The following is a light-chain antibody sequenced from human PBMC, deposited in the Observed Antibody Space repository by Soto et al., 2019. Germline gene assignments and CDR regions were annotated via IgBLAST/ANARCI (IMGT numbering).Light chain of an antibody. CDR3: HQYDKAPQT. Sequence: EMVLTQSPGTLSLSPGERATLSGSASQYMTRTYIAWYQQKPGQAPRLLIYAASNRATGIPDKFSGSGSGTDYRLTITRLEPEDSAVYYCHQYDKAPQTFGQGTKVEIK. V-gene: IGKV3-20*01. CDR2: AAS. CDR1: QYMTRTY. J-gene: IGKJ2*01.